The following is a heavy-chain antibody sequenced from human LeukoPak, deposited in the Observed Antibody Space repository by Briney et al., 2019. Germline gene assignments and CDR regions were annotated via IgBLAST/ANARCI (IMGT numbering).Heavy chain of an antibody. CDR3: WGSGYIQGGPIFDY. CDR2: IRSKANSYAT. D-gene: IGHD3-22*01. V-gene: IGHV3-73*01. CDR1: GFTFSGSV. Sequence: GGSLKLSCATSGFTFSGSVMQWVRQASGKGLEWVGRIRSKANSYATAYGASMKGRFTISRDDSKNTAYLQVNSLKTEDTAVYYCWGSGYIQGGPIFDYWGQGTLVTVSS. J-gene: IGHJ4*02.